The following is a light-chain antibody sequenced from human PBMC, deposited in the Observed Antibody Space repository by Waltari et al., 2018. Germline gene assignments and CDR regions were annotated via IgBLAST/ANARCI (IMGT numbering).Light chain of an antibody. CDR1: QSVLYSSNNKNY. CDR2: WAS. J-gene: IGKJ2*01. Sequence: DTVMIQSPDSLAVSLGERATINCKSSQSVLYSSNNKNYVAWYQQKPGQPPRLLIYWASTRESGVLDRFSGSGSETDFTLVISSLQAEDVGVYYCQQYASIPHTFGRGTKLEIK. V-gene: IGKV4-1*01. CDR3: QQYASIPHT.